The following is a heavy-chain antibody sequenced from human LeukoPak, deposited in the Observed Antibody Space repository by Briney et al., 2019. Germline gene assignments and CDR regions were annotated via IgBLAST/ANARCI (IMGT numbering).Heavy chain of an antibody. V-gene: IGHV4-39*01. D-gene: IGHD3-3*01. Sequence: SETLSLTCTVSGGSISSSSYYWGWIRQPPGKGLEWIGSIYYSGTTYYNPSLKSRVTISVDTSKSQFSLRLTSVTAADTAVYYCARHVRFLEWLSSYYFDYWGQGTLVTVSS. CDR1: GGSISSSSYY. J-gene: IGHJ4*02. CDR3: ARHVRFLEWLSSYYFDY. CDR2: IYYSGTT.